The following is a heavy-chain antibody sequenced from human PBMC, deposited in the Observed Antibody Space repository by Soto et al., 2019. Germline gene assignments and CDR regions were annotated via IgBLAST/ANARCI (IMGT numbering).Heavy chain of an antibody. D-gene: IGHD5-18*01. J-gene: IGHJ4*02. V-gene: IGHV3-21*01. Sequence: KPGGSLRLSCAASGFTFSSYSMNWVRQAPGKGLEWVSSISSSSSYTYYADSVKGRFTISRDNAKNSLYLQMNSLRAEDTAVYYCASAGYSYAFFDYWGQGTLVTVSS. CDR1: GFTFSSYS. CDR2: ISSSSSYT. CDR3: ASAGYSYAFFDY.